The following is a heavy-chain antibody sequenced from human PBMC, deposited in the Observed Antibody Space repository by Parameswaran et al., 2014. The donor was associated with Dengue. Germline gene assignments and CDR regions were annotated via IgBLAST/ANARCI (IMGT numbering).Heavy chain of an antibody. D-gene: IGHD2-15*01. V-gene: IGHV3-48*03. CDR3: ARFFTLEDIYCSGGSCIGYFDY. Sequence: KWIRQPPGKGLEWVSYISSSGSTIYYADSVKGRFTISRDNAKNSLYLQMNSLRAEDTAVYYCARFFTLEDIYCSGGSCIGYFDYWGQGTPGHRLL. CDR2: ISSSGSTI. J-gene: IGHJ4*02.